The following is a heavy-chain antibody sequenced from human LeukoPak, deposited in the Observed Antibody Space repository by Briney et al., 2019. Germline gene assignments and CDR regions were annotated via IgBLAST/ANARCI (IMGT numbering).Heavy chain of an antibody. V-gene: IGHV4-39*01. D-gene: IGHD6-13*01. Sequence: KPSETLSLTCTVSGGSISSTSYYWGWIRQPPGKGLEWIGSIYYSGSTYYNPSLKSRVTISVDTSKNQFSLKLSSVTAADTAMYYCALYTSSFDYWGQGTLVTVSS. CDR1: GGSISSTSYY. CDR2: IYYSGST. J-gene: IGHJ4*02. CDR3: ALYTSSFDY.